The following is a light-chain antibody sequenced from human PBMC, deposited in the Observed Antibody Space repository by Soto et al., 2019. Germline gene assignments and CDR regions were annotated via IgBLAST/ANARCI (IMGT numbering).Light chain of an antibody. V-gene: IGKV1-39*01. CDR2: AAS. CDR3: QQSYSTPPT. CDR1: QGISSY. Sequence: DIQLTQSPSFLSASVGDRVTITCRASQGISSYLALYQKKPGKAPKLLIYAASSLQSGVPSRFSGSGSGTDFTLTISSLQPEDFATYYCQQSYSTPPTFGQGTRLEIK. J-gene: IGKJ5*01.